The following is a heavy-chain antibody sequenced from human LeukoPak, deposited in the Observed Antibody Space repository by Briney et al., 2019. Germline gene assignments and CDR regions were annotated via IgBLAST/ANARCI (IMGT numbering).Heavy chain of an antibody. CDR3: ARVSSGYDWPQYYFDY. CDR2: IIPIFGTA. CDR1: GGTFSSYA. D-gene: IGHD5-12*01. Sequence: SVKVSCKASGGTFSSYAISWVRQAPGQGLEWMGGIIPIFGTANYAQKFQGRVTITADESTSTAYMELSSQRSEDTAVYYCARVSSGYDWPQYYFDYWGQGTLVTVSS. V-gene: IGHV1-69*13. J-gene: IGHJ4*02.